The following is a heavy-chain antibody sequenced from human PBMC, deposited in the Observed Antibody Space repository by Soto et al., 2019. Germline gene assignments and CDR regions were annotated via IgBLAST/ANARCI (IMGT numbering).Heavy chain of an antibody. CDR2: IRSDGGSM. D-gene: IGHD3-3*01. CDR3: VRDQYTMSDFWSAFSRD. CDR1: GFTFSSSP. V-gene: IGHV3-23*04. Sequence: EVQLVQSGGGLVQPGGSLRLSCAASGFTFSSSPMSWVRQIPGKGLGWISAIRSDGGSMYYADSVKGRFTISRDNSKNTSTLRMKNLRAEDTAIYYCVRDQYTMSDFWSAFSRDWGQGALVIVSA. J-gene: IGHJ4*02.